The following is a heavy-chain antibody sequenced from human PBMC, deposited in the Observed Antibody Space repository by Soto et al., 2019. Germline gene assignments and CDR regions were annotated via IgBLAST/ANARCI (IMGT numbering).Heavy chain of an antibody. CDR3: AKDRSENFWVYYYAMDV. CDR2: IRGSSSGT. D-gene: IGHD6-19*01. Sequence: GGSLRLSCEASGFNFGAYAMSWVRQAPGKGLEWVSGIRGSSSGTYYTDSVKGRFPISRDNSKNTVYLQMNSQRGEDTAVYYCAKDRSENFWVYYYAMDVWGQGTAVTVS. J-gene: IGHJ6*02. CDR1: GFNFGAYA. V-gene: IGHV3-23*01.